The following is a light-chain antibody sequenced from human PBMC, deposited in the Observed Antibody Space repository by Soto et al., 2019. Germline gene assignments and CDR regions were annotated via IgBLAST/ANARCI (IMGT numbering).Light chain of an antibody. CDR2: GAS. CDR1: QSVSSSY. V-gene: IGKV3D-7*01. CDR3: RQYYNKRPRT. J-gene: IGKJ1*01. Sequence: EIVLTQSPGTLSLSPGERATLSCRASQSVSSSYLAWYQQKPGQAPRLLIYGASTRATGIPARFSGSGSGTEFTLTISSLQAEDVVAYYCRQYYNKRPRTFGQGTKVDIK.